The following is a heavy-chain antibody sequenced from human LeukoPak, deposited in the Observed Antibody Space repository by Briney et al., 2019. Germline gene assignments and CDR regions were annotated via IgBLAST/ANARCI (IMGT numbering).Heavy chain of an antibody. CDR2: IKSKNDGGTT. D-gene: IGHD2-21*01. J-gene: IGHJ4*02. CDR3: TTELLKQRLHPG. V-gene: IGHV3-15*01. CDR1: GFTFSNAR. Sequence: GGSLRLSCAASGFTFSNARMSWVRQAPGKGLEWVGRIKSKNDGGTTDYAAPVKGRFTISRDDSKNTLYLQMKSLKTEVPDVYYCTTELLKQRLHPGWSEGTLVTVSS.